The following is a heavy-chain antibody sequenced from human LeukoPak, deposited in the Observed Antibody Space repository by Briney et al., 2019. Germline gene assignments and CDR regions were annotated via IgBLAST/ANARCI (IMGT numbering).Heavy chain of an antibody. CDR2: ISSSSSYI. V-gene: IGHV3-21*01. D-gene: IGHD3-16*01. J-gene: IGHJ3*01. Sequence: GGSLRFSGAASGFTFTSYTMNWVPQAPGKGLKWVSSISSSSSYIHYADSVKGRFTISRDNAKNSLNLQMNSLRAEDTAVYYCARDIYYDTSSTFLDAFDFWGQGTMVTVSS. CDR3: ARDIYYDTSSTFLDAFDF. CDR1: GFTFTSYT.